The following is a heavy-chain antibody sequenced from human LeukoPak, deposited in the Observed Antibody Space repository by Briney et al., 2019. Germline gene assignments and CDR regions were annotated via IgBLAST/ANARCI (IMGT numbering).Heavy chain of an antibody. CDR1: GFAFSSYA. CDR2: ISSSSSYI. CDR3: ARDHPYGSGSYYIRATFDY. D-gene: IGHD3-10*01. J-gene: IGHJ4*02. Sequence: GGSLGLSCAASGFAFSSYAMSWVRQAPGKGLEWVSSISSSSSYIYYADSVKGRFTISRDNAKNSLYLQMNSLRAEDTAVYYCARDHPYGSGSYYIRATFDYWGQGTLVTVSS. V-gene: IGHV3-21*04.